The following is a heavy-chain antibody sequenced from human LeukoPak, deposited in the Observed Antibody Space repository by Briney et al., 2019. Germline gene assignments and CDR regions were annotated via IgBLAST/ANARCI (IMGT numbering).Heavy chain of an antibody. V-gene: IGHV3-74*01. Sequence: VGSLRLSCAASGFDFSSNWMHWVRHAPGQGLVWVSRIKGDGISTNYADSVKGRFTISRDIAKNTLYLQMNSLRAEDTGVYYCAKDHYWSIDYWGRGTLVTVS. CDR3: AKDHYWSIDY. CDR2: IKGDGIST. CDR1: GFDFSSNW. J-gene: IGHJ4*02. D-gene: IGHD3-3*01.